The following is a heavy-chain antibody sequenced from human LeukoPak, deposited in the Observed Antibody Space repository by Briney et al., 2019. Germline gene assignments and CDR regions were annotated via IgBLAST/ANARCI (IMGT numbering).Heavy chain of an antibody. CDR3: VTYYDTLTRNYVDY. Sequence: GGSLRLSCAASGFTFSRYSLNWVRQAPGKGLEWVSSISSISYYIYYVDSVKGRFTISRDNAKNSLYLQMNSLRADDTAVYYCVTYYDTLTRNYVDYWGQGTLVTVSS. J-gene: IGHJ4*02. CDR1: GFTFSRYS. V-gene: IGHV3-21*01. CDR2: ISSISYYI. D-gene: IGHD3-9*01.